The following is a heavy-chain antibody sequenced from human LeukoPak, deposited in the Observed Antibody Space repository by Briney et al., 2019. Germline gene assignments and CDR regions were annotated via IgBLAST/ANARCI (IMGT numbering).Heavy chain of an antibody. V-gene: IGHV4-34*01. J-gene: IGHJ4*02. Sequence: SETLSLTCAVYGGSFSGYYWSWIRQPPGKRLEWIGEINHSGSTSYNPSLKSRVTISVDTSKNQFSLKLSSVTAADTAVYYCARGNYYDYVWGSYPIIDYWGQGTLVTVSS. CDR2: INHSGST. CDR3: ARGNYYDYVWGSYPIIDY. D-gene: IGHD3-16*02. CDR1: GGSFSGYY.